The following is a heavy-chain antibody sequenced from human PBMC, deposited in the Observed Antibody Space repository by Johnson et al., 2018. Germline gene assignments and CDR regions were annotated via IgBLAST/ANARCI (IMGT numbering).Heavy chain of an antibody. CDR2: IIPIFGTA. CDR3: AKDLMTGDAANAFDI. J-gene: IGHJ3*02. CDR1: GGTFSSYV. V-gene: IGHV1-69*01. Sequence: QVQLVQSGAEVKKPGSSVKVSCKASGGTFSSYVFSWVRQAPGQGLEWMGGIIPIFGTANYAQKFQGRVTITADVSTSTAYMELSSLRSEDTAGYYCAKDLMTGDAANAFDIWGQGTMVTVSS. D-gene: IGHD3-9*01.